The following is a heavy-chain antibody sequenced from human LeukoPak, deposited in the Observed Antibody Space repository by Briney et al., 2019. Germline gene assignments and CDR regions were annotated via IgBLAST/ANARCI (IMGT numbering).Heavy chain of an antibody. V-gene: IGHV3-33*01. D-gene: IGHD5-12*01. Sequence: GGSLRLSCVASGFTFSSYGMHWVRQAPGKGLEWVAVIWYDGTNKYYADSVKGRFTISRDNSKNTLYLQMNSLRAEDTAVYYCARDHYGGYAYSDYWGQGALVIASS. CDR1: GFTFSSYG. CDR2: IWYDGTNK. J-gene: IGHJ4*02. CDR3: ARDHYGGYAYSDY.